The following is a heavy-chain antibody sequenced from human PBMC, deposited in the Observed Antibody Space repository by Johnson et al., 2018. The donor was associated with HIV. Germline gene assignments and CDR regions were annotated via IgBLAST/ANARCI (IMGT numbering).Heavy chain of an antibody. CDR2: IYSGGST. Sequence: VQLVESGGGVVQPGGSLRLSCAASGLSVSTNFMSWVRQPPGKGLEWVSVIYSGGSTYYADSVKGRFTISRDNSKNTLYLQMNSLRAEDTAVYYCAREGITMEVDIWGQGTTVTVSS. CDR1: GLSVSTNF. J-gene: IGHJ3*02. D-gene: IGHD3-10*01. V-gene: IGHV3-53*01. CDR3: AREGITMEVDI.